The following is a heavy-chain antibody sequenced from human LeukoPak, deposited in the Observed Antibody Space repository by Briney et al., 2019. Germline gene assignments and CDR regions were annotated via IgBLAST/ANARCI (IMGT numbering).Heavy chain of an antibody. D-gene: IGHD3-3*01. J-gene: IGHJ6*03. CDR1: GGSFSGYY. CDR3: ARVGIVRFLEWLPNYYYYYMDV. V-gene: IGHV4-34*01. Sequence: PSETLSLTCAVYGGSFSGYYWSWIRQPPGKGLEWIGEINHSGGTNYNPSLKSRVTISVDTSKNQFSLKLSSVTAADTAVYYCARVGIVRFLEWLPNYYYYYMDVWGKGTTVTVSS. CDR2: INHSGGT.